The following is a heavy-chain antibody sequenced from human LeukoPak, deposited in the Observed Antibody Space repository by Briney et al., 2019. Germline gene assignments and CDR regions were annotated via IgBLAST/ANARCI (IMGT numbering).Heavy chain of an antibody. CDR1: GFTFSSYA. D-gene: IGHD2-2*01. V-gene: IGHV3-9*01. J-gene: IGHJ4*02. Sequence: GGSLRLSCAASGFTFSSYAMHWVRHAPGKGLEWVSGISWNSGSIGYADSVKGRFTISRDNAKNSLYLQMNSLRAEDTALYYCAKVILGYCSSTSCSQFDYWGQGTLVTVSS. CDR2: ISWNSGSI. CDR3: AKVILGYCSSTSCSQFDY.